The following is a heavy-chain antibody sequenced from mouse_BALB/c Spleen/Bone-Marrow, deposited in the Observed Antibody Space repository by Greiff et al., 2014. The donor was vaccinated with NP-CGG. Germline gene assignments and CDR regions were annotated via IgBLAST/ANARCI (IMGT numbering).Heavy chain of an antibody. D-gene: IGHD2-13*01. CDR1: GYTFTDYA. V-gene: IGHV1S137*01. J-gene: IGHJ2*01. Sequence: VQLQQSGAELVRPGVSVKISCKGSGYTFTDYAMHWVKQSHAKSLEWIGVISTYYGDASCNQKFKGKATMTVDKSSSTAYMELARLTSEDSAIYYCAREGNGDLDYWGQGTTLTVSS. CDR2: ISTYYGDA. CDR3: AREGNGDLDY.